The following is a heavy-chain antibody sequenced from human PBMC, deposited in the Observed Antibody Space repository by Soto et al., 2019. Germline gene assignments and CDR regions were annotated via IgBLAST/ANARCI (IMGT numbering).Heavy chain of an antibody. CDR3: VTPPDSYGSGSYRYYFHD. V-gene: IGHV3-23*01. CDR2: ISGGGTST. D-gene: IGHD3-10*01. Sequence: EVHLLESGGGLAQPGGSLRLSCVASGFTFSSYAMSWVRQAPGKGLEWVSAISGGGTSTYYTDSVKGRFTISRDNSKNTLYLQMDGLRAEDTAVYYCVTPPDSYGSGSYRYYFHDWGQGTLVTVSS. CDR1: GFTFSSYA. J-gene: IGHJ4*02.